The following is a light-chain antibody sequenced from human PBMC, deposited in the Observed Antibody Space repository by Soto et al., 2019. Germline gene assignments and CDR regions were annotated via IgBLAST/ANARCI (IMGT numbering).Light chain of an antibody. Sequence: EIVLTQSPGTLSLSPGERATLSCRASQSVGSSYLAWYQQKPGQAPRLLIYHASSRATGIPARFSGSGYGTDFTLTIRSVQSGDFGVFYCQQYEGWPRTFGLGTKVEIQ. CDR1: QSVGSSY. V-gene: IGKV3-20*01. CDR2: HAS. CDR3: QQYEGWPRT. J-gene: IGKJ2*01.